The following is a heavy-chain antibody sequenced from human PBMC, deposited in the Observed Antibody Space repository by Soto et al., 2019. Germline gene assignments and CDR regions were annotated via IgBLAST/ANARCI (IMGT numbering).Heavy chain of an antibody. Sequence: EVQLLESGGGLVQPGGSLGVSCEASGFIFSTYSMTWVRQAPGKGLEWVAAVSPTGDSTYYADSLKGRLTISRDNSKNTVFLQMNSLSADDTALYYCVKEPDVWGQGISVTVSS. CDR2: VSPTGDST. V-gene: IGHV3-23*01. CDR3: VKEPDV. CDR1: GFIFSTYS. J-gene: IGHJ6*02.